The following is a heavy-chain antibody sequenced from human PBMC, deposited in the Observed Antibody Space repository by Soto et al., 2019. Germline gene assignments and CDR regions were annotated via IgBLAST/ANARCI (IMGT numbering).Heavy chain of an antibody. V-gene: IGHV4-34*01. CDR1: GGSFSGYY. Sequence: SETLSLTCAVYGGSFSGYYWSWIRQPPGKGLEWIGEINHSGSTNYNPSLKSRVTISVDTSKNQFSLKLSSVTAADTAVYYCARGRGNIVATIHAFDIWGQGTMVTVS. CDR2: INHSGST. D-gene: IGHD5-12*01. J-gene: IGHJ3*02. CDR3: ARGRGNIVATIHAFDI.